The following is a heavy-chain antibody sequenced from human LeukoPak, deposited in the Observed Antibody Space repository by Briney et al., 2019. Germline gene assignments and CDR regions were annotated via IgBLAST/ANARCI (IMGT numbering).Heavy chain of an antibody. CDR1: GFNLYNYG. CDR2: ITNSGYSA. V-gene: IGHV3-23*01. Sequence: GGSLRLSCAASGFNLYNYGMNWVRQAPGKGLEWVSGITNSGYSAYYADSVTGRFTISRDTSKNMLYLQMNSLRAEDTAVYYCARVLRYCSGGNCYSGGLGYMDVWGKGTTVTISS. D-gene: IGHD2-15*01. CDR3: ARVLRYCSGGNCYSGGLGYMDV. J-gene: IGHJ6*03.